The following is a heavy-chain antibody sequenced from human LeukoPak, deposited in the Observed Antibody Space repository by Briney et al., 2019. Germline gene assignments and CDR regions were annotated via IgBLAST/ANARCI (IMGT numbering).Heavy chain of an antibody. Sequence: GGSLRLSCAASGFTFSSYAMSWVRQAPGKGLEWVSALSGSGGSTYYADSVKGRFTISRDNSKNTLYLQMNSLRAEDTAVYYCAKDPGNRLLDYMDVWGKGTTVTVSS. CDR3: AKDPGNRLLDYMDV. V-gene: IGHV3-23*01. D-gene: IGHD2/OR15-2a*01. CDR1: GFTFSSYA. J-gene: IGHJ6*03. CDR2: LSGSGGST.